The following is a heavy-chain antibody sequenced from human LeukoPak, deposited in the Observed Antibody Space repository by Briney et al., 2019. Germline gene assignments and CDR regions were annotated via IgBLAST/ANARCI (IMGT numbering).Heavy chain of an antibody. CDR1: GGFISSIDW. CDR2: IYHSGTT. D-gene: IGHD3-16*01. CDR3: ARDPGGGYKDDALDI. V-gene: IGHV4-4*02. Sequence: SETLSLTCTVSGGFISSIDWWTWVRQPPGKGLEWIGQIYHSGTTNYSPSLKSRVTISVDKSKNQFSLNLNSVTAADTAVYYCARDPGGGYKDDALDIWGQGTMVTVSS. J-gene: IGHJ3*02.